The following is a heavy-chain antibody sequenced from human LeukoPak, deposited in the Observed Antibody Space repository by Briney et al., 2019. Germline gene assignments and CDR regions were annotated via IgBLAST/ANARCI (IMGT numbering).Heavy chain of an antibody. CDR1: GFTFSSYA. Sequence: GGSLRLSCAASGFTFSSYAMSWVRQAPGKGLEWVSAISGSGGSTYYADSVKGRFTISRDNSKNTLNLQMNSLGAEDTAVYYCAKSSHGASVDDAFDIWGQGTMVTVSS. V-gene: IGHV3-23*01. J-gene: IGHJ3*02. D-gene: IGHD5/OR15-5a*01. CDR3: AKSSHGASVDDAFDI. CDR2: ISGSGGST.